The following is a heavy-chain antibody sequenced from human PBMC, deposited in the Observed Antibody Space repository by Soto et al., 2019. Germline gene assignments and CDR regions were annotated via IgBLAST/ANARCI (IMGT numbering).Heavy chain of an antibody. J-gene: IGHJ5*02. CDR1: GGTFSSYA. D-gene: IGHD6-19*01. CDR2: IIPIFGTA. Sequence: QVQLVQSGAEVQKPGSSVKVSCKASGGTFSSYAISWVRQAPGQGLEWMGGIIPIFGTANYAQKFQGRVTITADESTSTAYMELSSLRSEDTAVYYCAREYSSGFGTRGWFDPWGQGTLVTVSS. V-gene: IGHV1-69*01. CDR3: AREYSSGFGTRGWFDP.